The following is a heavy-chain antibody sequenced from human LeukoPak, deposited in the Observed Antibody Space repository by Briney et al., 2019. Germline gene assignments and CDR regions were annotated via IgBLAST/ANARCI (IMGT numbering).Heavy chain of an antibody. V-gene: IGHV3-11*01. CDR2: ISSSGSTI. CDR3: ARDSKIVASYYYYGMDV. D-gene: IGHD5-12*01. CDR1: GFPFSDYY. Sequence: GGSLRLSCAASGFPFSDYYMSWIRQAPGKGLEWVSYISSSGSTIYYADSVKGRFTISRDNAKNSLYLQMNSLRAEDTAVYYCARDSKIVASYYYYGMDVWGQGTTVTVSS. J-gene: IGHJ6*02.